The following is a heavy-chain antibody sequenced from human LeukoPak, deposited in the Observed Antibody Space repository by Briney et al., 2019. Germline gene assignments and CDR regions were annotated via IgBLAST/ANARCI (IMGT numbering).Heavy chain of an antibody. Sequence: GASVKVSCKASGYTFTGYYMHWVRQAPGQGLEWMGGIIPIFGTANYAQKFQGRVTITADESTSTAYMELSSLRSEDTAVYYCATKANHYRLYYYYMDVWGKGTTVTISS. CDR2: IIPIFGTA. D-gene: IGHD1-14*01. V-gene: IGHV1-69*13. CDR3: ATKANHYRLYYYYMDV. J-gene: IGHJ6*03. CDR1: GYTFTGYY.